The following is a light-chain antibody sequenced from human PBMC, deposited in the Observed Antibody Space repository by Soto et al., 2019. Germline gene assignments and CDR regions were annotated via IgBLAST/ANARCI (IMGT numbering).Light chain of an antibody. V-gene: IGKV3-15*01. J-gene: IGKJ3*01. CDR2: GAS. CDR3: QQYNNWPFT. CDR1: QSISSN. Sequence: ELVKTKYPATLSVSPGERATLSCRASQSISSNLAWYQQKPGQAPRLLIYGASTRATGIPATFSGSGSGTEFTLTISSLQSEDFAVYYCQQYNNWPFTFGPGTKVDIK.